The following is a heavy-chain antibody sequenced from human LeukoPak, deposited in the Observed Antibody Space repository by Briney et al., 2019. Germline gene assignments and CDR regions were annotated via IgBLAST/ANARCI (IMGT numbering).Heavy chain of an antibody. CDR1: GYTFTSYG. Sequence: ASVKVSCKASGYTFTSYGISWVRQAPGQGLEWMGWISAYNGNTNYAQKLQGRVTMTTDTSTSTAYMELRSLRSDDTAVYYCARSTYYYDSSGYYYATSYFDYWGQGTLVTVSS. D-gene: IGHD3-22*01. CDR3: ARSTYYYDSSGYYYATSYFDY. J-gene: IGHJ4*02. V-gene: IGHV1-18*01. CDR2: ISAYNGNT.